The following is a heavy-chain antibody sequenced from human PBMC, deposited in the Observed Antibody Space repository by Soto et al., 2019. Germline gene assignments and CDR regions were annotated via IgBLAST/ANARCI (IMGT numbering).Heavy chain of an antibody. Sequence: QVQLVQSGAEVKKPAASVKVSCKASGYTFTSYGISWVRQAPGQGLEWMGWISAYNGNTNYAQKLQGRVTMTTDTSTSTAYMELRSLRSDDTAVYYCARGNWNYIFGLFDYYYGMDVWGQGTTVTVSS. D-gene: IGHD1-7*01. CDR3: ARGNWNYIFGLFDYYYGMDV. CDR2: ISAYNGNT. CDR1: GYTFTSYG. J-gene: IGHJ6*02. V-gene: IGHV1-18*01.